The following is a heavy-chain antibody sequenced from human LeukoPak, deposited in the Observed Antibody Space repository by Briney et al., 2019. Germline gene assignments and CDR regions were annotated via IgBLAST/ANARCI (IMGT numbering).Heavy chain of an antibody. CDR3: ARGSLSRSGRGPGPGYYGMDV. V-gene: IGHV4-34*01. D-gene: IGHD3-10*01. J-gene: IGHJ6*02. CDR2: INHSGST. CDR1: GGSFSGYY. Sequence: SETLSLTCAVYGGSFSGYYWSWIRQPPGKGLEWIGEINHSGSTNYNPSLKSRVTISVDTSKNQFSLKLSSVTAADTAVYYCARGSLSRSGRGPGPGYYGMDVWGQGTTVTVSS.